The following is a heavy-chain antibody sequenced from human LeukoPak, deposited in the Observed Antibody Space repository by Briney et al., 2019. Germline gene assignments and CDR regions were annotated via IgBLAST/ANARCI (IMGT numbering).Heavy chain of an antibody. CDR1: GFIFSNNI. D-gene: IGHD3-10*01. CDR3: ARVHMVRGVIIRPNWFDP. J-gene: IGHJ5*02. CDR2: ISADGGDI. V-gene: IGHV3-23*01. Sequence: GGSLRLSCAASGFIFSNNIMNWVRQAPGKGLEWVSVISADGGDIYYTDSVNGRFTISRDNSKNTLHLQMDSLRSDDTAVYYCARVHMVRGVIIRPNWFDPWGQGTLVTVSS.